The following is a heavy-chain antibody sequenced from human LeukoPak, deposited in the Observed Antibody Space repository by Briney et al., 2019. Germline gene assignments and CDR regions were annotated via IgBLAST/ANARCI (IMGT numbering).Heavy chain of an antibody. V-gene: IGHV1-18*01. Sequence: ASVKVSCKTSGYTFTTNGISWVRQAPGQGLEWMGWISANNEYTKYAQKFQDRAVMTTDTSTSTAYMELRSLRSDDTAVYYCARDLLAYSYGSDAFDIWGQGRMVTVSS. D-gene: IGHD5-18*01. J-gene: IGHJ3*02. CDR1: GYTFTTNG. CDR3: ARDLLAYSYGSDAFDI. CDR2: ISANNEYT.